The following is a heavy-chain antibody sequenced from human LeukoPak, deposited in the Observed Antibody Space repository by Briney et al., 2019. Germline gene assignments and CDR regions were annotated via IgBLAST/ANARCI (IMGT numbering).Heavy chain of an antibody. CDR2: INHSGRT. Sequence: PSETLSLACAVYGGSFSDYFWGWIRQPPGKGLEWIGEINHSGRTYYNPSLKSRVTISVDTSKNQFSLNLSSVTAADTAVYYCARDVVVVPAAIHYGMDVWGQGTTVTVSS. V-gene: IGHV4-34*01. D-gene: IGHD2-2*01. CDR1: GGSFSDYF. J-gene: IGHJ6*02. CDR3: ARDVVVVPAAIHYGMDV.